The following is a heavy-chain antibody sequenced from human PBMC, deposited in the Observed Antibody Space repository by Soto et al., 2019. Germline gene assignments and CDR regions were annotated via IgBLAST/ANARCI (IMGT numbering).Heavy chain of an antibody. CDR1: GFTFSSYG. J-gene: IGHJ4*02. CDR2: IWYDGSNK. Sequence: GGSLRLSCAASGFTFSSYGMHWVRQAPGKGLEWVAVIWYDGSNKYYADSVKGRFTISRDNSKNTLYLQMNSLRAEDTAVYYCAREYSGYDAGDYWGQGTLVTVSS. V-gene: IGHV3-33*01. CDR3: AREYSGYDAGDY. D-gene: IGHD5-12*01.